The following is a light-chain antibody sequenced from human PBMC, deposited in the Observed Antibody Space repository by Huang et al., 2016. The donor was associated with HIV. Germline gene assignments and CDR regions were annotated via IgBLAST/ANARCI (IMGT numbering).Light chain of an antibody. CDR2: GAS. J-gene: IGKJ4*01. CDR3: QQYVNSRLT. V-gene: IGKV3-20*01. Sequence: EIVLTQSPGTLSLSPGERATLSCRASQSVSDTYLAWYQQKPGQAPRLLIYGASRRVTGVPDRLSGSGSGTDFTLTISGLEPEDFAVYYCQQYVNSRLTFGGGTKVEIK. CDR1: QSVSDTY.